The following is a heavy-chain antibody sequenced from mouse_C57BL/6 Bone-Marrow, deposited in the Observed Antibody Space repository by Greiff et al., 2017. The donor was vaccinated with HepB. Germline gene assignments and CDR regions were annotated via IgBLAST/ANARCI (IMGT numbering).Heavy chain of an antibody. V-gene: IGHV5-15*01. CDR1: GFTFSDYG. Sequence: EVNVVESGGGLVQPGGSLKLSCAASGFTFSDYGMAWVRQAPSKGPEWVAFISNLAYSIYYADTVTGRFTISRENAKNTLYLEMSSLRSEDTAMYYCARLEVVATEGAMDYWGQGTSVTVSS. CDR2: ISNLAYSI. J-gene: IGHJ4*01. D-gene: IGHD1-1*01. CDR3: ARLEVVATEGAMDY.